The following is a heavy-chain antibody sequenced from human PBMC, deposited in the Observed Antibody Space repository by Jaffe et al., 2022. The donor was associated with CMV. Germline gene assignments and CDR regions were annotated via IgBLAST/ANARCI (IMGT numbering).Heavy chain of an antibody. CDR2: IYYSGST. J-gene: IGHJ6*03. CDR1: GGSISSSSYY. Sequence: QLQLQESGPGLVKPSETLSLTCTVSGGSISSSSYYWGWIRQPPGKGLEWIGSIYYSGSTYYNPSLKSRVTISVDTSKNQFSLKLSSVTAADTAVYYCARSAVGYYDSSGYYGPTTMDVWGKGTTVTVSS. V-gene: IGHV4-39*01. CDR3: ARSAVGYYDSSGYYGPTTMDV. D-gene: IGHD3-22*01.